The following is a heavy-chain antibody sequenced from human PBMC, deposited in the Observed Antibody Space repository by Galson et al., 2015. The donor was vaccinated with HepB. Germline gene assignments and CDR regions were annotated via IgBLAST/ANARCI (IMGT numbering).Heavy chain of an antibody. J-gene: IGHJ4*02. V-gene: IGHV3-53*01. D-gene: IGHD3-3*01. CDR2: IYSGGST. CDR1: GFTFSSYG. CDR3: ARAPPTISLYYFDY. Sequence: SLRLSCAASGFTFSSYGMHWVRQAPGKGLEWVSVIYSGGSTYYADSVKGRFTISRDNSKNTLYLQMNSLRAEDTAVYYCARAPPTISLYYFDYWGQGTLVTVSS.